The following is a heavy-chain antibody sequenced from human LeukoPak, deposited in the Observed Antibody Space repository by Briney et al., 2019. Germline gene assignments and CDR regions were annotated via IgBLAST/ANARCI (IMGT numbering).Heavy chain of an antibody. D-gene: IGHD3-22*01. CDR1: GGSISSYY. V-gene: IGHV4-59*01. CDR2: ISYSGST. Sequence: SETLSLTCTVSGGSISSYYWSWIRQPPGKGLESIACISYSGSTKYNPSLKSRVTISVDTSKNRLSLKLSSVTAADTAVYYCAREPGFDSSGYLNWFDPWGQGTLVTVSS. J-gene: IGHJ5*02. CDR3: AREPGFDSSGYLNWFDP.